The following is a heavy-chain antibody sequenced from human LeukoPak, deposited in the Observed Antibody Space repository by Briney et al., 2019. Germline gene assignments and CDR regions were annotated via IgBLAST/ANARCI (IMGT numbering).Heavy chain of an antibody. Sequence: PGGSLRLSCVVSGFTFSSYWMSWVRQAPGKGLEWVANIKQDGSEKFYVDSVKGRFTISRDNAKNSLYLQMNSLRVEDTAVYYCARSPDGFDYWGQGTLVTVSS. CDR2: IKQDGSEK. CDR3: ARSPDGFDY. J-gene: IGHJ4*02. CDR1: GFTFSSYW. D-gene: IGHD5-24*01. V-gene: IGHV3-7*03.